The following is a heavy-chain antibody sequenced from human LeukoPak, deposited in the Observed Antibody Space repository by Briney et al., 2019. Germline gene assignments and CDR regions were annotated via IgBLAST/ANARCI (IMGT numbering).Heavy chain of an antibody. V-gene: IGHV3-23*01. CDR3: AKDRVPLAARPLHFDY. CDR2: ISGSGGST. Sequence: GGSLRLTCAASGFTFSSYAMHWVRQAPGKGLEWVSAISGSGGSTYYADSVKGRFTISRDNSKNTLYLQMNSLRAEDTAVYYCAKDRVPLAARPLHFDYWGQGTLVTVSS. J-gene: IGHJ4*02. D-gene: IGHD6-6*01. CDR1: GFTFSSYA.